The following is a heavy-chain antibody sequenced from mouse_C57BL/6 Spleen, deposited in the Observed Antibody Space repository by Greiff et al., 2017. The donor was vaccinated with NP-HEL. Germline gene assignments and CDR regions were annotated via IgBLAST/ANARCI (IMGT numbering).Heavy chain of an antibody. V-gene: IGHV1-7*01. CDR1: GYTFTSYW. CDR2: INPSSGYT. D-gene: IGHD1-1*01. Sequence: QVQLQQSGAELAKPGASVKLSCKASGYTFTSYWMHWVKQRPGQGLEWIGYINPSSGYTKSNQKFKDKATLTADKSSSTAYMQLSSLTYEDSAVYYCARSVITTVYYFDYWGQGTTLTVSS. J-gene: IGHJ2*01. CDR3: ARSVITTVYYFDY.